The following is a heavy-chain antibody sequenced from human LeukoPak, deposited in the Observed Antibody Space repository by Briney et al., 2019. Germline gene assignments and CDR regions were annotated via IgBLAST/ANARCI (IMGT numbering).Heavy chain of an antibody. CDR3: AREPRYCSRSSCYKAFDQ. CDR2: IYYNGNS. Sequence: SETLSLTCTVSGDSISDYYWSWIRQPPGKGLEWIGYIYYNGNSNYNPSLKSRVTMSIDTSKSQFSLKLSSVTAADTAVYYCAREPRYCSRSSCYKAFDQWGQGTLVTVSS. J-gene: IGHJ4*02. D-gene: IGHD2-2*02. V-gene: IGHV4-59*01. CDR1: GDSISDYY.